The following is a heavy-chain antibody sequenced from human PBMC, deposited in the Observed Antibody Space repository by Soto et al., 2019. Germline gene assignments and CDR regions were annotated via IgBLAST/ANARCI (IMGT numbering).Heavy chain of an antibody. CDR1: GFTFGIFP. CDR2: ISATGGST. Sequence: EVQLLESGGGLVQPGGSLRLSCPASGFTFGIFPLGWVRQPPGRGLEWVSGISATGGSTYYADSVKGRFTFSRDNSKNTLYLQMNSLRAEDTAVYYCAKGFIRDCGGDCTVDTWGQGTLVTVSS. V-gene: IGHV3-23*01. CDR3: AKGFIRDCGGDCTVDT. D-gene: IGHD2-21*02. J-gene: IGHJ5*02.